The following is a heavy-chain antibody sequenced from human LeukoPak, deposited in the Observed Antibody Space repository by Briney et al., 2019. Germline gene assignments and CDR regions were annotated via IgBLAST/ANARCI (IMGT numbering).Heavy chain of an antibody. V-gene: IGHV4-34*01. Sequence: PSETLSLTCAVYGGSFSGYYWSWIRQPPGKGLEWIGEINHSGSTNYNPSLKSRVTISVDTSKNQFSLKLSSVTAADKAVYYCARRTRVGNTGVYFDYWGQGTLVTVSS. CDR2: INHSGST. J-gene: IGHJ4*02. CDR3: ARRTRVGNTGVYFDY. D-gene: IGHD4-23*01. CDR1: GGSFSGYY.